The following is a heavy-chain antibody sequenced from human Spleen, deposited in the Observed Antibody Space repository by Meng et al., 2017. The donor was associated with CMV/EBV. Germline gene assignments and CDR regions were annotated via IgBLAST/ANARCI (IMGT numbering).Heavy chain of an antibody. D-gene: IGHD5-24*01. J-gene: IGHJ4*02. V-gene: IGHV1-2*02. CDR2: INPKSGGT. CDR1: GYTFTGYY. Sequence: ASVKVSCKASGYTFTGYYMHWVRQAPGQGLEWMGWINPKSGGTNSAQKFQGRVSMTRDTSISTAYMELSRLRSDDTAVYYCASPSGATTAFDYWGQGTLVTVSS. CDR3: ASPSGATTAFDY.